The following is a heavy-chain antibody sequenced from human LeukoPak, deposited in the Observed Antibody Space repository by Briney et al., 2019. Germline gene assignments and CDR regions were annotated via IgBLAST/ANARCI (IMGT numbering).Heavy chain of an antibody. CDR1: GFTFNNYS. J-gene: IGHJ4*02. D-gene: IGHD1-26*01. V-gene: IGHV3-21*01. Sequence: PGGSLRLSCVASGFTFNNYSMNWVRQAPGKGLEWVSSLSSSSTYTYHADSVKGRFTISRDSAKNSLYLQMNSLRAEDTAVYYCARDSGIYRTIDYWGQGTLVTVSP. CDR2: LSSSSTYT. CDR3: ARDSGIYRTIDY.